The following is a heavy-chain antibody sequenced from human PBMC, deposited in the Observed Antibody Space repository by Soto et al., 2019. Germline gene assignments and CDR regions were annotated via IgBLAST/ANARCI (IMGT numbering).Heavy chain of an antibody. CDR2: IYSGGST. J-gene: IGHJ3*02. V-gene: IGHV3-53*01. D-gene: IGHD3-22*01. Sequence: PGGSLRLSCAASGFTVSINYMSWVRHAPGKGLEWVSVIYSGGSTYYADSVKGRFTISRDNSKNTLYLQMNSLRAEDTAVYYCARDRGGIGGYYHDAFDIWGQGTMVTVSS. CDR1: GFTVSINY. CDR3: ARDRGGIGGYYHDAFDI.